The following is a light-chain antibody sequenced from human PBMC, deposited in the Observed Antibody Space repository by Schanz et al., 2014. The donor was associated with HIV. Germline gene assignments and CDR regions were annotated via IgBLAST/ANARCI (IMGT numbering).Light chain of an antibody. V-gene: IGKV1-39*01. CDR3: QQYGSSPLT. J-gene: IGKJ4*01. CDR2: SAS. Sequence: DIQMTQSPSPLSASVGDRVTISCRASQSIRKSVSWYQQRQGRAPKLLVSSASTLESGVSSRFSGSGSGTDFTLTISSLQPEDFAVYYCQQYGSSPLTFGGGTKVEIK. CDR1: QSIRKS.